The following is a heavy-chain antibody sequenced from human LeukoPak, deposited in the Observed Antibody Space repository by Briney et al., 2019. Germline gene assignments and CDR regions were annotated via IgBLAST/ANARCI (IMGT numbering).Heavy chain of an antibody. D-gene: IGHD6-13*01. CDR3: ARPIAAAGTDLGY. CDR2: IYPGDSDT. Sequence: GESLKISCKASGYSFTNTFIGWVRQMPGKGLEWMGIIYPGDSDTRYSPSFQGQVTISVDKSVTTAYLQWSSLQASDTAMYYCARPIAAAGTDLGYWGQGTLVTASS. J-gene: IGHJ4*02. CDR1: GYSFTNTF. V-gene: IGHV5-51*01.